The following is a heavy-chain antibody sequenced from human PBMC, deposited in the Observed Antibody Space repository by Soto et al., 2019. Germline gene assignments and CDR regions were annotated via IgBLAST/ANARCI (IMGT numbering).Heavy chain of an antibody. J-gene: IGHJ4*02. CDR2: IYYSGST. CDR1: GGSISSYY. CDR3: ARALVDSGYDVGVGSWGYYFDY. Sequence: QVQLQESGPGLVKPSETLSLTCTVSGGSISSYYWSWLRQPPGKGLEGIGYIYYSGSTNYNPSLMSRVTISVDTSKNQVSLKLISVTAADTAVYYCARALVDSGYDVGVGSWGYYFDYWGQGTLVTDSS. D-gene: IGHD5-12*01. V-gene: IGHV4-59*01.